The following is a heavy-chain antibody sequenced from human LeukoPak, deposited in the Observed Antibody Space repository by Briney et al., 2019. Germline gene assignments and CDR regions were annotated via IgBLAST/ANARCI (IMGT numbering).Heavy chain of an antibody. Sequence: GGFLRLSCAASGFTFNSYAMSWVRQAPGKGLEWVSTISGSAVTTYSADSVKGRFTISRDNSKNTLYLQMSSLRAEDTAVYYCAKLYSYEYWGQGTLVTVSS. CDR3: AKLYSYEY. D-gene: IGHD2-2*02. CDR1: GFTFNSYA. CDR2: ISGSAVTT. V-gene: IGHV3-23*01. J-gene: IGHJ4*02.